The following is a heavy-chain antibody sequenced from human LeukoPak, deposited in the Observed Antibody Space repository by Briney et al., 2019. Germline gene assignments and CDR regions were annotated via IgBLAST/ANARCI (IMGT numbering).Heavy chain of an antibody. CDR3: ASQARVVITAYFDY. J-gene: IGHJ4*02. D-gene: IGHD3-22*01. CDR1: GYSISRGYY. Sequence: SETLSLTCTVSGYSISRGYYWGWIRQPPGKGLEWIGTIYHSGFTYYNPSLKSRVTISVDTSKNQSSLKLSSVTAEDTAVYYCASQARVVITAYFDYWGQGTLVTVSS. V-gene: IGHV4-38-2*02. CDR2: IYHSGFT.